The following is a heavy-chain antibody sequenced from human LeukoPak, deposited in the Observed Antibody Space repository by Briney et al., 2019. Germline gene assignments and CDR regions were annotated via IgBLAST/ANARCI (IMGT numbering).Heavy chain of an antibody. V-gene: IGHV3-53*01. Sequence: PGGSLRLSCAASGFTVSSNYMSWVRQAPGKGLEWVSVIYSGGTTNYADSVKGRFTISRDNSKNTLFLQMNSLRAEDTAVYYCVRGGYSSSWYHFDYWGQGTLVTVSS. CDR2: IYSGGTT. CDR3: VRGGYSSSWYHFDY. J-gene: IGHJ4*02. CDR1: GFTVSSNY. D-gene: IGHD6-13*01.